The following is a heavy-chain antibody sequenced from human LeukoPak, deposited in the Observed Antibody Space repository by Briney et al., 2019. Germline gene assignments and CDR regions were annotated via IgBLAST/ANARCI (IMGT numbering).Heavy chain of an antibody. CDR3: ARVRRDGVYYYYYGMDV. J-gene: IGHJ6*02. V-gene: IGHV6-1*01. Sequence: SQTLSLTCAISGDRVSSDSAAWNWIRQSPSRGLEWQGRTYYRSKWYNDYAISVKSRVAINPDTSKNQFSLQLNSVTPEDTAVYYCARVRRDGVYYYYYGMDVWGQGTTVTVSS. CDR2: TYYRSKWYN. D-gene: IGHD3-10*01. CDR1: GDRVSSDSAA.